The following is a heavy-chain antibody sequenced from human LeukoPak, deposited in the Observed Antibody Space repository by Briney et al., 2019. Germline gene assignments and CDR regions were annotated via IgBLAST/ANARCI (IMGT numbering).Heavy chain of an antibody. CDR1: GYTFTSYG. V-gene: IGHV1-18*01. J-gene: IGHJ6*03. Sequence: ASVKVSCKASGYTFTSYGISWVRQAPGQGLEWMGWISAYNGNTKYAQKLQGRVTMTTDTSTSTAYMELRSLRSDDTAVYYCARARTAATYRSYYYYYYMDVWGKGTTVTVSS. CDR3: ARARTAATYRSYYYYYYMDV. CDR2: ISAYNGNT. D-gene: IGHD2-15*01.